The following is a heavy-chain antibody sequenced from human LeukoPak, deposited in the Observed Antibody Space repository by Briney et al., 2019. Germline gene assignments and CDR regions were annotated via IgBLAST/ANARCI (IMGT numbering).Heavy chain of an antibody. CDR2: IYYSGST. CDR1: GGSISSSSYY. CDR3: ASHHYAMDV. V-gene: IGHV4-39*01. J-gene: IGHJ6*02. Sequence: SEALSLTCTVSGGSISSSSYYWGWIRQPPGKGLEWIGSIYYSGSTYYNPSLKSRVTISVDTSKNQTSLKLSSVTAADTAVYYCASHHYAMDVWGQGTTVTVSS.